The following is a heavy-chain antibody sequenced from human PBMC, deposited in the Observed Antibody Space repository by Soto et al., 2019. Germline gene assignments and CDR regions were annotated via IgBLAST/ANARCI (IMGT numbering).Heavy chain of an antibody. CDR2: ISYDGSNK. D-gene: IGHD3-3*01. CDR3: AKDRTIFGVVSPDY. CDR1: GFTFSSYG. J-gene: IGHJ4*02. V-gene: IGHV3-30*18. Sequence: QVQLVESGGGVVQPGRSLRLSCAASGFTFSSYGMHWVRQAPGKGLEWVAIISYDGSNKYYEDSVKGRFTISRDNSKNTLNLQMNSLRAEDTAVYYCAKDRTIFGVVSPDYWGQGTLVTVSS.